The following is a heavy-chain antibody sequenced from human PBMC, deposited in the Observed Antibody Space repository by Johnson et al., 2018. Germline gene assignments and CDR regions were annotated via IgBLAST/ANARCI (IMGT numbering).Heavy chain of an antibody. J-gene: IGHJ6*02. CDR3: AKDKGIRDYGDYGRYYNYGMDV. D-gene: IGHD4-17*01. CDR1: RFTFSSYG. Sequence: QVQLVQSGGGVVQPGRSLRLSCAVSRFTFSSYGMQWGSYGIDWVRQAPGKGWGGWQLYHADSVKGRFTISRDNSKNTLYLQLNRLRAEDTALYYGAKDKGIRDYGDYGRYYNYGMDVWGQGTTVTVFS. CDR2: YH. V-gene: IGHV3-30*18.